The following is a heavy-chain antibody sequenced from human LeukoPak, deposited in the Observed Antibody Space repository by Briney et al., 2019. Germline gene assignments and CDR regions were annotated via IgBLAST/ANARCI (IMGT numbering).Heavy chain of an antibody. Sequence: GGSLRLSCAASGFTFSSYAISWVRQAPGKGLEWVSAISGSGGSTYYADSVKGRSTISRDNSKNTLYLQMNGLRAEDTAVYYCAKTSRDGYNKYYFDYWGQGTLVTVSS. V-gene: IGHV3-23*01. CDR3: AKTSRDGYNKYYFDY. D-gene: IGHD5-24*01. CDR2: ISGSGGST. CDR1: GFTFSSYA. J-gene: IGHJ4*02.